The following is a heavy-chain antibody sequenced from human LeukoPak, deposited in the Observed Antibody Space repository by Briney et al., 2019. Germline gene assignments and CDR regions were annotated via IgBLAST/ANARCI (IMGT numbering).Heavy chain of an antibody. CDR1: GGSISSYY. CDR2: IYYRGST. J-gene: IGHJ6*03. V-gene: IGHV4-59*01. D-gene: IGHD3-22*01. CDR3: ARLSKDSSGYFSYYYYYMDV. Sequence: SETLSLTCTVSGGSISSYYWSWIRQPPGKGLEGIGYIYYRGSTNYNPSLKSRVTISVDTSKNQFSLKLSSVTAADTAVYYCARLSKDSSGYFSYYYYYMDVWGKGTTVTISS.